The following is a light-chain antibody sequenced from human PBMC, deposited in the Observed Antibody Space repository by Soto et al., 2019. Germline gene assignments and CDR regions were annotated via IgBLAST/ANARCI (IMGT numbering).Light chain of an antibody. CDR2: ENN. J-gene: IGLJ3*02. CDR3: GTWDSSLSAVV. CDR1: SSNIGNNY. V-gene: IGLV1-51*02. Sequence: QSVLTQSASVSAAPGQEVTISCSGSSSNIGNNYVSWYQQLPGTAPKLLIYENNKRFSGIPDRFSGSKSGTSATLGITGLQTGDEADYYCGTWDSSLSAVVFGGGTKLTVL.